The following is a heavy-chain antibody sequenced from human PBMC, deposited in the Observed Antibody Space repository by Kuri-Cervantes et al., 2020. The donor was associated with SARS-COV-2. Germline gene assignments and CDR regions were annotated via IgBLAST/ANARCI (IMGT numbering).Heavy chain of an antibody. V-gene: IGHV3-23*01. CDR3: ANLDIVVVPAAIGDWIY. J-gene: IGHJ4*02. CDR1: GFTFSSYA. Sequence: LSLTCAASGFTFSSYAMSWVRQAPGKGLEWVSAISGSGGSTYYADSVKGRFTISRDNSKNTLYLQMNSLRAEDTVVYYCANLDIVVVPAAIGDWIYWGQGTLVTVSS. D-gene: IGHD2-2*02. CDR2: ISGSGGST.